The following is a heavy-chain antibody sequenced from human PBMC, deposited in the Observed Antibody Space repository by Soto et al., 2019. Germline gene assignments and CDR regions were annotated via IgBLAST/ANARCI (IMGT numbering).Heavy chain of an antibody. CDR2: INHLETT. CDR1: GASITYGAYS. V-gene: IGHV4-30-2*01. CDR3: ARGGGFDSFDY. J-gene: IGHJ4*02. D-gene: IGHD3-10*01. Sequence: SSETLSLTCTVSGASITYGAYSRSWIRQTPGKGLEWIGYINHLETTFYNPSFESRLTLSIDRTKNQFSLNLKSMSAADRAVYFCARGGGFDSFDYWGQGILVTVSS.